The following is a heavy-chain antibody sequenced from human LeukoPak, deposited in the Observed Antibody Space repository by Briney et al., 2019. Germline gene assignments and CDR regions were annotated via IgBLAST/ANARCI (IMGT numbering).Heavy chain of an antibody. D-gene: IGHD3-3*01. V-gene: IGHV3-23*01. CDR2: ISGSGGST. Sequence: GGSLRLSCEASGLTFSSYAMSWVRQAPGKGLEWVSGISGSGGSTYFADSVKGRFTISRHNSKNTLYLQMNSLRAEDTAAYYCAKASSDFWSGFDYWGQGTLVTVSS. J-gene: IGHJ4*02. CDR1: GLTFSSYA. CDR3: AKASSDFWSGFDY.